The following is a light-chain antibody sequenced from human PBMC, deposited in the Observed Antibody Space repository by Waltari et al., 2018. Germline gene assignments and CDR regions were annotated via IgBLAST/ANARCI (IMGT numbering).Light chain of an antibody. CDR3: SSYTSSSTLEDVV. CDR1: SSDVGGYNY. J-gene: IGLJ2*01. V-gene: IGLV2-14*03. CDR2: YVS. Sequence: QSALTQPASVSGYPGQPITISCPGPSSDVGGYNYGSSHQQHPGKAPKLMIYYVSNRPSGVSNRFSGSKSGNTASLTISGLQAEDEADYYCSSYTSSSTLEDVVFGGGTKLTVL.